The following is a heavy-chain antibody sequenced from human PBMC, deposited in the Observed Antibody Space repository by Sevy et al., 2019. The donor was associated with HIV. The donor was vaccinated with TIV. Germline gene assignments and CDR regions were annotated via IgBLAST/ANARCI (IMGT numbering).Heavy chain of an antibody. J-gene: IGHJ4*02. CDR2: ITPSGTTT. CDR3: AKDLVVAGLYFDY. D-gene: IGHD6-19*01. Sequence: GGCLRLSCAASGFTFSDYWMTWIRQAPGKGLEWVAHITPSGTTTYYADSVKGRFTISRDNAKNSLYLQLSSLRVDDTAMYYCAKDLVVAGLYFDYWGRGTLVTVSS. CDR1: GFTFSDYW. V-gene: IGHV3-11*01.